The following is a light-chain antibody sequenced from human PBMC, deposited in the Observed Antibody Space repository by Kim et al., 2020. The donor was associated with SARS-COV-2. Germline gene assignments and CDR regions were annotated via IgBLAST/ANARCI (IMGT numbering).Light chain of an antibody. V-gene: IGLV1-44*01. CDR1: SSNIGKNT. Sequence: QSVLTQPPSASGTPGQRVTISCSGSSSNIGKNTVNWYQHVPGTAPKLLIYRNDERPSGVPDRFSGSKSVTSASLAISGLQSEDEADYYCAAWDDSVNGVFGGGTQLTVL. J-gene: IGLJ3*02. CDR2: RND. CDR3: AAWDDSVNGV.